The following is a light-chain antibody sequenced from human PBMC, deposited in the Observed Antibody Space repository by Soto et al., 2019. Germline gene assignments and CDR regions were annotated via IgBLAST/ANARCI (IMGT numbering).Light chain of an antibody. Sequence: QSVLTQPASVSGSPGQSITISCTGTSSDVGGYNYVSWYQQHPGKAPKLMIYEVSNRPSGVSNRFSGSKSGNTASLTISGLQAEDEADYYCSSYTSSSNVVFGGGTKL. CDR3: SSYTSSSNVV. J-gene: IGLJ2*01. CDR2: EVS. V-gene: IGLV2-14*01. CDR1: SSDVGGYNY.